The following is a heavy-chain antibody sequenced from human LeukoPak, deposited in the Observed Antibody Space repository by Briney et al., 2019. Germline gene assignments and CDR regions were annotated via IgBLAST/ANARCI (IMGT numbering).Heavy chain of an antibody. CDR3: ASSYYYDSSGYYYDYYYMDV. V-gene: IGHV1-2*06. CDR1: GYTFTGYY. Sequence: GASVTVSCKASGYTFTGYYMHWVRQAPGQGLEWMGRINPNSGSTNYAQKFQGRVTMTRDTSISTAYMELSRLRSDDTAVYYCASSYYYDSSGYYYDYYYMDVWGKGTTVTVSS. D-gene: IGHD3-22*01. CDR2: INPNSGST. J-gene: IGHJ6*03.